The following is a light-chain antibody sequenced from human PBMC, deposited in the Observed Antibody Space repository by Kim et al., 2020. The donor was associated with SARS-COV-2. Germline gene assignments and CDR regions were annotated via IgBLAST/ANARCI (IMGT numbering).Light chain of an antibody. J-gene: IGKJ3*01. V-gene: IGKV1-33*01. CDR2: DAS. Sequence: ASVGDRVTITCQASQDISNYLNWYQQKPGKAPKLLIYDASNLETGVPSRFSGSGSGTDFTFTISSLQAEDVAVYYCQQYYSTPFTFGPGTKVDIK. CDR3: QQYYSTPFT. CDR1: QDISNY.